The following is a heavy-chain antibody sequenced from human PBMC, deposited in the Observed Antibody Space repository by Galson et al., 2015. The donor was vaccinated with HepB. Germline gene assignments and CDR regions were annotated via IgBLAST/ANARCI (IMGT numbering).Heavy chain of an antibody. J-gene: IGHJ4*02. V-gene: IGHV3-23*01. CDR2: ISGSGGST. CDR1: GFTFSSYA. CDR3: AKVSRATYGPFDY. Sequence: SLRLSCAASGFTFSSYAMSWVRQAPGKGLEWVSAISGSGGSTYYADSVKGRFTISRDNSKNTLYLQMNSLRAEDTAVYYCAKVSRATYGPFDYWGQGTLVTVSS. D-gene: IGHD3-10*01.